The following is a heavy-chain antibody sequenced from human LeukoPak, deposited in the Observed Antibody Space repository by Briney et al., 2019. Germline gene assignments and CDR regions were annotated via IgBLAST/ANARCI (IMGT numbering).Heavy chain of an antibody. Sequence: KASETLSLTCTVSGGSISGYYWTWIRQPPGKGLEWIGYIYYSGSTKYKPSLKSRVTISVDTSKNQCSLKLSSVTAADTAMYYCVRTTLSGTGDSWGQGTLVTVSP. CDR2: IYYSGST. J-gene: IGHJ4*02. D-gene: IGHD3-10*01. CDR1: GGSISGYY. CDR3: VRTTLSGTGDS. V-gene: IGHV4-59*01.